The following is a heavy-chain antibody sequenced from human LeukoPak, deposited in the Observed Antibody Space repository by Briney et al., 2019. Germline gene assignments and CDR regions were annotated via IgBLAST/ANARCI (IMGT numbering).Heavy chain of an antibody. CDR2: INPYSGDT. Sequence: SVKVSCKASGYTFTSYGISWVRQAPGQGLEWMGWINPYSGDTAYAQKFQGRVTMTRDTSINTAYMELNRLKFDDTAVYYCARGTMNLDSWGQGTLVTVSS. J-gene: IGHJ4*02. D-gene: IGHD3-22*01. CDR3: ARGTMNLDS. V-gene: IGHV1-2*02. CDR1: GYTFTSYG.